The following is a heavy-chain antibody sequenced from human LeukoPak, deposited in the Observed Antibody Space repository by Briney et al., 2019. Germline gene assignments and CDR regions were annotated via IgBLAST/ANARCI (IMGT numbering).Heavy chain of an antibody. J-gene: IGHJ6*02. CDR3: ARDGRYYYYYGMDV. D-gene: IGHD1-1*01. V-gene: IGHV3-21*01. CDR2: ISSSNSYI. Sequence: GGSLRLSCAASGFTFSSYSMNWVRQAPGKGLEWVSSISSSNSYIYYADSVKGRFTISRDNAKNSLYLQMNSLRAEDTAVYYCARDGRYYYYYGMDVWGQGTTVTVSS. CDR1: GFTFSSYS.